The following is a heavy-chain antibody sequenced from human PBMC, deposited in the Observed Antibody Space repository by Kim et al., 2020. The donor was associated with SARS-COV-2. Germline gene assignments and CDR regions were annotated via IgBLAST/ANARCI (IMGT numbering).Heavy chain of an antibody. V-gene: IGHV3-23*01. J-gene: IGHJ4*02. D-gene: IGHD5-12*01. Sequence: TTDDPGAVKRRFTISRDNAKNTLYLQMNSLRAEDTAVYFCAKSGQLDYWGQGTLVTVSS. CDR2: TT. CDR3: AKSGQLDY.